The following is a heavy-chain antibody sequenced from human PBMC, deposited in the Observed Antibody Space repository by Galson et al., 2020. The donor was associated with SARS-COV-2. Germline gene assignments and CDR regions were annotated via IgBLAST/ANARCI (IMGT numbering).Heavy chain of an antibody. J-gene: IGHJ3*02. D-gene: IGHD2-8*02. CDR3: ASGGYTTGWGACDI. Sequence: GGSLRLSCAASGFSFSTNSVNWVRQAPGKGLAWVSYICTRSNYIYYADSVKGRFTISRDNAKNTLLLQMNSLGVEVTAVYYCASGGYTTGWGACDIWGQGTKVTVSS. CDR1: GFSFSTNS. V-gene: IGHV3-21*01. CDR2: ICTRSNYI.